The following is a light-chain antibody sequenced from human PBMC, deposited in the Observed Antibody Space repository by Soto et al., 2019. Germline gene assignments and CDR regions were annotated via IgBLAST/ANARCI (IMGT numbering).Light chain of an antibody. CDR3: QQYNSYST. CDR2: NAS. V-gene: IGKV1-5*03. J-gene: IGKJ1*01. CDR1: QSISSW. Sequence: DIHMTQSPSTLSASVGDRVTITCRASQSISSWLAWYQQKPGKAPKLLIYNASSLESGVPSRFSGSGSGTDFTLTISSLQPDDFATYYCQQYNSYSTFGQGTKVEIK.